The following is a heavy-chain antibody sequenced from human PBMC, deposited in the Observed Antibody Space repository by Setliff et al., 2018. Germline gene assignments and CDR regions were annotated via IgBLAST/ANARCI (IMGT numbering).Heavy chain of an antibody. CDR1: GDSISSTSYQ. J-gene: IGHJ4*02. D-gene: IGHD3-10*01. V-gene: IGHV4-39*01. CDR3: ARHEFVGGYYGSVTYRHFGY. CDR2: IYYTGTA. Sequence: KPSETLSLTCTVSGDSISSTSYQWGWVRQPPGKGLEWIGSIYYTGTAYYNPSLKSRVTISVDTSKNQFSLQVTSLAATDTALYFCARHEFVGGYYGSVTYRHFGYWGQGILVTVSS.